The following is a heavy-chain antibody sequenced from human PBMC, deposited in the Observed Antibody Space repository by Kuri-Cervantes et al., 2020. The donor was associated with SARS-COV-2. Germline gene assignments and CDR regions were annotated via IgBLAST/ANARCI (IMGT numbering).Heavy chain of an antibody. D-gene: IGHD6-19*01. CDR2: INHSGST. Sequence: GSLRLSCAVYGGSFSGYYWSWIRQPPGKGLEWIGEINHSGSTNYNPSLKSRATISVDTSKNQFSLKLSSVTAADTAVYYCASVAGTPGEKSAGESNDYWGQGTLVTVSS. V-gene: IGHV4-34*01. J-gene: IGHJ4*02. CDR1: GGSFSGYY. CDR3: ASVAGTPGEKSAGESNDY.